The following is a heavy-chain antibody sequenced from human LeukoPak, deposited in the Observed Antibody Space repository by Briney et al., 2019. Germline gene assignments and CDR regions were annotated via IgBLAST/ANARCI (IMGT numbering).Heavy chain of an antibody. CDR3: TTFYHEYSPY. D-gene: IGHD2/OR15-2a*01. V-gene: IGHV3-15*01. CDR1: GFSFMNAW. CDR2: IKSNADGGTP. J-gene: IGHJ4*02. Sequence: PGGSLRLSCAASGFSFMNAWMIWVRQAPGKGLEWVGRIKSNADGGTPDYAAPARGRFTISSDDSKNTLYLQMNSLKTEDTAVYYCTTFYHEYSPYWGRGTLVTVSS.